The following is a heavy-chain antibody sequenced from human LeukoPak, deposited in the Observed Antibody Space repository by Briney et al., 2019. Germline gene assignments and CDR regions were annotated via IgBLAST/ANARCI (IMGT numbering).Heavy chain of an antibody. CDR2: ISFDDFNI. J-gene: IGHJ4*02. Sequence: GGSLRLSCAASGFTVSSNYMSWVRQAPGKGLEWVAVISFDDFNIYYADSVKGRFTISRDNAMDTLYLQMDSLTPEDTAVYYCARDGRRPRIAVSGSDYWGQGTLVTVSS. D-gene: IGHD6-19*01. CDR1: GFTVSSNY. V-gene: IGHV3-30*03. CDR3: ARDGRRPRIAVSGSDY.